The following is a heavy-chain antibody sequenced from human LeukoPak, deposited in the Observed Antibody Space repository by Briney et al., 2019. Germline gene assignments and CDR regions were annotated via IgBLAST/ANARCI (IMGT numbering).Heavy chain of an antibody. J-gene: IGHJ4*02. CDR3: AGNLNVAEARPIFDS. CDR1: GGSISSYY. CDR2: IYTTGST. Sequence: SETLSLTCTISGGSISSYYWSWIRQPAGEGLEWIGRIYTTGSTTYNPSLRTRVTMSAATSTTQFSLKLSAVTAADTAAYYCAGNLNVAEARPIFDSWGQGTLVTVSS. D-gene: IGHD6-19*01. V-gene: IGHV4-4*07.